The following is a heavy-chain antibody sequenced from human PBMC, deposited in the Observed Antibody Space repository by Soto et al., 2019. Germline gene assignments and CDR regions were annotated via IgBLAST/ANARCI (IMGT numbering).Heavy chain of an antibody. Sequence: QVQLVQSGAEVKKPGASVKVSCKASGYTFTSYAMHWVRQAPGQRLEWMGWINAGNGNTKYSQKFQRRVTITRDTSASTAYMELSRLRSEDTAVYYCARSIVVVTAADYWGQGTLVSVSS. D-gene: IGHD2-21*02. J-gene: IGHJ4*02. CDR2: INAGNGNT. CDR3: ARSIVVVTAADY. V-gene: IGHV1-3*01. CDR1: GYTFTSYA.